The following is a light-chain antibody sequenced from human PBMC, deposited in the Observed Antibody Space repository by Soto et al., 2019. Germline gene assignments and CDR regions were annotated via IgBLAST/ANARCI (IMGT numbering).Light chain of an antibody. V-gene: IGKV3-20*01. Sequence: EIVLTQSPGTLSLSPGERGTLSCRASKNFGTSYFAWYQQKVGQAPRLLIYGTSNRATGIPDRFSGSGSGTDFTLTISRLEPEDAAVYYCQYYGASEGFTFGHGTKVDIK. CDR1: KNFGTSY. CDR2: GTS. J-gene: IGKJ3*01. CDR3: QYYGASEGFT.